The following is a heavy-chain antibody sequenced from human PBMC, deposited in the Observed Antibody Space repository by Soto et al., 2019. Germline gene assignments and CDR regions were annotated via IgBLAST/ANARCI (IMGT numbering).Heavy chain of an antibody. Sequence: QITLKESGTTVVKPTQTLTLTCTFSGFSLSTSGVGVGWIRQPPGKALEWLALIYWDDNKRHSPSLKSRLATAKDNSKNQVVLTKTNMDREDTTKYYCAHSLEYYNNSGYYWIYSFDYGGQGTLVTVSS. CDR3: AHSLEYYNNSGYYWIYSFDY. CDR1: GFSLSTSGVG. CDR2: IYWDDNK. J-gene: IGHJ4*02. D-gene: IGHD3-22*01. V-gene: IGHV2-5*02.